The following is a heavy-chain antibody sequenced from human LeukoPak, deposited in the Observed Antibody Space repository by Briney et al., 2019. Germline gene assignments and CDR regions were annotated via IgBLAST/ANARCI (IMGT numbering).Heavy chain of an antibody. V-gene: IGHV3-53*01. J-gene: IGHJ4*02. Sequence: PGGSLRLSCAGSGFTVSSNYMSWVRQAPGKGLEWVSVIYSDGSTYYTDSVKGRFTISRDNSKNTLYLQMNSLRAEDTAVYYCARDGVDGSCSGGSCYRGHREYWGQGTLVTVSS. CDR1: GFTVSSNY. CDR2: IYSDGST. D-gene: IGHD2-15*01. CDR3: ARDGVDGSCSGGSCYRGHREY.